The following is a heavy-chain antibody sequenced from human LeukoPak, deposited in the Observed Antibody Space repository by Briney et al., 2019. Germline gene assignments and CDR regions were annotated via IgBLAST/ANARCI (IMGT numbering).Heavy chain of an antibody. CDR2: ISSSGSTI. CDR3: ARLNYDNTSYYSNYFEY. J-gene: IGHJ4*02. CDR1: GFTFSSYE. V-gene: IGHV3-48*03. D-gene: IGHD3-22*01. Sequence: GGSLRLSCAASGFTFSSYEMNWVRQAPGKGLEWVSYISSSGSTIYYADSVKGRFTISRDNSKHTVFLQMNSLRAEDTAVYYCARLNYDNTSYYSNYFEYWGQGTLVTVSS.